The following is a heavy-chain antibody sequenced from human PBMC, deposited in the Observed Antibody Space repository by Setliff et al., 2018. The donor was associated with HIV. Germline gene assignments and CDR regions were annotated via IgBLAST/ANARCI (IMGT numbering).Heavy chain of an antibody. Sequence: ESLSLYCAAPGFTFSDYYMIWIRQPPGKGLEWIGYIYTTGSTNYNPSLKSRVTMSVDTSKNQFSLRLTSVTAADTAVYYCASVGGYFDRLFLGSYYYMDVWGKGTTVTVSS. CDR2: IYTTGST. D-gene: IGHD3-9*01. J-gene: IGHJ6*03. CDR3: ASVGGYFDRLFLGSYYYMDV. V-gene: IGHV4-4*09. CDR1: GFTFSDYY.